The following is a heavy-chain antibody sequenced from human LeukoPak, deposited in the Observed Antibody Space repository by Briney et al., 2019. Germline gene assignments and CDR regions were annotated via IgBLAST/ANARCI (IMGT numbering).Heavy chain of an antibody. CDR1: GFTFSSSW. D-gene: IGHD1-26*01. CDR2: TNPDGSAT. Sequence: GGSLRLSCAASGFTFSSSWMHWVRQAPGKGLVWVSRTNPDGSATAYADSVKDRFTISRDNAKNTLSLQMNSLRAEDSAVYHCARGLVGVDDYWGQGTLVTVSS. CDR3: ARGLVGVDDY. V-gene: IGHV3-74*01. J-gene: IGHJ4*02.